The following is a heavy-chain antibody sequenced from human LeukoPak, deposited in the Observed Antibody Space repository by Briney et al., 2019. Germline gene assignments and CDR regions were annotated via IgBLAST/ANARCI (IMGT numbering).Heavy chain of an antibody. D-gene: IGHD3-3*01. CDR1: GFTFNSYS. V-gene: IGHV3-23*01. CDR3: AKWMVRNDFWSGAFDI. CDR2: VSGSAYSK. J-gene: IGHJ3*02. Sequence: GGSLRLSCAASGFTFNSYSMGWVRQAPGQGLEWVSAVSGSAYSKYYADSVKGRFTISRDNSKNTLYLQMNGLRAEDTAVYFCAKWMVRNDFWSGAFDIWGQGTMVTVSS.